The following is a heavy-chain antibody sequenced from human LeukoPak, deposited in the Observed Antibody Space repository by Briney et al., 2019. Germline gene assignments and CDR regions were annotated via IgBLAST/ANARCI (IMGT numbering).Heavy chain of an antibody. CDR3: ARRYGYSSSWYKNWFDP. CDR2: INHSGST. J-gene: IGHJ5*02. D-gene: IGHD6-13*01. V-gene: IGHV4-39*07. Sequence: SETLSLTCTVSGGSISSSSYYWGWIRQPPGKGLEWIGGINHSGSTNYNPSLKSRVTISVDTSKNQFSLKLSSVTAADTAVYYCARRYGYSSSWYKNWFDPWGQGTLVTVSS. CDR1: GGSISSSSYY.